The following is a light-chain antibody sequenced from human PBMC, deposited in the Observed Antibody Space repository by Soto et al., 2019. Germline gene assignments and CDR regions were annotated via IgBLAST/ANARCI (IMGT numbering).Light chain of an antibody. CDR2: GAS. V-gene: IGKV3-20*01. CDR1: QSVSSSY. J-gene: IGKJ2*02. CDR3: QQYGSSPWT. Sequence: DIELTQSPCILSSSPGERVTLSCRASQSVSSSYLVWYQQKPGEAPRLLIYGASSRATGIPDRFSGSGSGTDFTLTISRLEPEDFAVYYCQQYGSSPWTFGQGTKLEIK.